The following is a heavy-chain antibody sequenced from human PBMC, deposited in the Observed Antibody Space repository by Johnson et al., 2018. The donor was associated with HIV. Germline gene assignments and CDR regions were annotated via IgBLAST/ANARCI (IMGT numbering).Heavy chain of an antibody. J-gene: IGHJ3*02. CDR3: ARCDSGSPVRAFDI. D-gene: IGHD6-6*01. Sequence: QVQLVESGGGVVQPGRSLRLSCAASGFTFSSYAMHWVRQAPGKGLEWVAVISYDGSNKYYADSVKGRFTISRDNSKNTLYLQMNSLRAEDTAVYYCARCDSGSPVRAFDIWGQGTMVTVSS. CDR2: ISYDGSNK. CDR1: GFTFSSYA. V-gene: IGHV3-30*04.